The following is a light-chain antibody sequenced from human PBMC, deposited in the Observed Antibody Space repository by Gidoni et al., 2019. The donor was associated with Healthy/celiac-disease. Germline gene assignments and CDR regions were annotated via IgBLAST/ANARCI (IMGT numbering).Light chain of an antibody. CDR1: QSVSSN. Sequence: EIVMTQSPATLSVSPGERATLSCRASQSVSSNLAWYQQKPGQAPRRLIYGASTRATGIPARFSGSWSGTEFTLTISSLQSEDFAVYYCQQYNNWPRTFGQWTKVEIK. V-gene: IGKV3-15*01. CDR2: GAS. J-gene: IGKJ1*01. CDR3: QQYNNWPRT.